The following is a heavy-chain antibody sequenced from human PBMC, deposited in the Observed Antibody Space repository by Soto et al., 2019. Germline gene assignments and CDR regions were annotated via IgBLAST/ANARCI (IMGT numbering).Heavy chain of an antibody. CDR2: IKHSGTT. J-gene: IGHJ6*02. D-gene: IGHD6-6*01. Sequence: PSETLSLTCTIYGGSFSGYYWTWIRQPPGKGLEWIGEIKHSGTTNYSPSLKRRVSISVDTSKDKFSLNLSSVTAADTAVYYCASGKTRTARPSLRYYYYGLDVWGQGTTVTVSS. V-gene: IGHV4-34*01. CDR1: GGSFSGYY. CDR3: ASGKTRTARPSLRYYYYGLDV.